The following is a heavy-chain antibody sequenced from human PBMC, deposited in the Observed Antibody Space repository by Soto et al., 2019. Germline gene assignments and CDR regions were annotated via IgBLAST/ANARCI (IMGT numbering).Heavy chain of an antibody. D-gene: IGHD3-9*01. Sequence: PSETLSLTCAVSGGSISSGGYSWSWIRQPPGKGLEWIGYIYHSGSTYYNPSLKSRVTISVDRSKNQFSLKLSSVTAADTAVYYCARGDYDILTGYYTPYYFDYWGQGTLVTVSS. CDR3: ARGDYDILTGYYTPYYFDY. V-gene: IGHV4-30-2*01. J-gene: IGHJ4*02. CDR2: IYHSGST. CDR1: GGSISSGGYS.